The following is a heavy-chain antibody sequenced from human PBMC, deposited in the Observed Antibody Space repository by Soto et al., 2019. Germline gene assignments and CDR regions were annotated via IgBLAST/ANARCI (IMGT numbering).Heavy chain of an antibody. CDR1: GFTFSSYW. CDR3: ARERGKAAAVHFDY. D-gene: IGHD6-13*01. V-gene: IGHV3-74*01. J-gene: IGHJ4*02. Sequence: EVQLVESGGGLVQPGGSLRLSCAASGFTFSSYWMHWVRQAPGKGLVWVSRINSDGSSTSYADSVKGRYTISRDNAKNTLYLQMNSLRAEDTAVYYCARERGKAAAVHFDYWGQGTLVTVSS. CDR2: INSDGSST.